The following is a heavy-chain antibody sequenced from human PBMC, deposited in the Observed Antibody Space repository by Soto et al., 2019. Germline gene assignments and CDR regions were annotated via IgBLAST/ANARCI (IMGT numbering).Heavy chain of an antibody. CDR2: INHSGST. Sequence: QVQLQQWGAGLLKPSETLSLTCAVYGGSFSGYYWSWIRQPPGKGLEWIGEINHSGSTNYNPSLKSRVTISVDTSKNQFSLKLSSVTAADTAVYYCARERRNFNYYDSSGYYLLGYFDYWGQGTLVTVSS. J-gene: IGHJ4*02. D-gene: IGHD3-22*01. CDR3: ARERRNFNYYDSSGYYLLGYFDY. V-gene: IGHV4-34*01. CDR1: GGSFSGYY.